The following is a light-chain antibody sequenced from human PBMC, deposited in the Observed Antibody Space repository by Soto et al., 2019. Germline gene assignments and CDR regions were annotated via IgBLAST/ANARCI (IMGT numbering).Light chain of an antibody. Sequence: EIVMTQSPATLSVSPGERATLSCRASQSVSSSLAWYQQKPGQAPRLLIYGASTRATGIPARFSGSGSGTEFTLTISSLQSEDFAVYYCQQYNNWPLPFGGGTKVELK. V-gene: IGKV3-15*01. CDR2: GAS. CDR1: QSVSSS. CDR3: QQYNNWPLP. J-gene: IGKJ4*01.